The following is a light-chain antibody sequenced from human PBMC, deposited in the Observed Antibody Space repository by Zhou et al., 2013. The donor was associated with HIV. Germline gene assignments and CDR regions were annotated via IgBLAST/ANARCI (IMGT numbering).Light chain of an antibody. CDR2: GAS. J-gene: IGKJ2*01. Sequence: EIVLTQSPGTLSLSPGERATLSCRGSQSVSSSYLAWYQQKPGQAPRLLIYGASSRATGIPDRFSGSGSGTEFTLTISSLQSEDFAVYYCQQYNNWTSGQFGQGTKLEIK. V-gene: IGKV3-20*01. CDR1: QSVSSSY. CDR3: QQYNNWTSGQ.